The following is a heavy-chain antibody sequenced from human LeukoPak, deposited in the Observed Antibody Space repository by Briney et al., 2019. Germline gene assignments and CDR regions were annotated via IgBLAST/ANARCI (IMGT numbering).Heavy chain of an antibody. CDR1: GYTFTSYD. V-gene: IGHV1-8*03. J-gene: IGHJ4*02. D-gene: IGHD3-10*01. CDR3: ARGGVYGSGSYSDY. Sequence: ASVKVSCTASGYTFTSYDINWVRQATGQGLEWMGWMNPNSGNTGYAQKFQGRVTITRNTSISTAYMELSSLRSEDTAVYYCARGGVYGSGSYSDYWGQGTLVTVSS. CDR2: MNPNSGNT.